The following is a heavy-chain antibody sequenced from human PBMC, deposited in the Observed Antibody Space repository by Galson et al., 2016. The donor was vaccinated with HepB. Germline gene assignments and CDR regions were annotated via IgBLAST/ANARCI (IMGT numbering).Heavy chain of an antibody. J-gene: IGHJ4*02. V-gene: IGHV3-30*18. CDR3: AKPGAATYDFDY. D-gene: IGHD3-10*01. Sequence: SLRLSCAASGFSFNNYGMHWVRQAPGKGLEWVAVISYDGSKKYYPDSVKGRFTISRDNSKNTLYLQMNSLRAEDTAVYYCAKPGAATYDFDYWGQGTLVTVSS. CDR2: ISYDGSKK. CDR1: GFSFNNYG.